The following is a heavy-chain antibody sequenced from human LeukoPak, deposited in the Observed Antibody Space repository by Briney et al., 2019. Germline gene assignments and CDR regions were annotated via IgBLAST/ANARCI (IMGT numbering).Heavy chain of an antibody. J-gene: IGHJ3*02. Sequence: EPGGSLRLACAASGFTFSSYAMSWVCQAPGKGLEWVSAISGSGGSTYYADSVKGRFTISRDNSKNTLYLQMNSLRAEDTAVYYCAKEVGARDAFDIWGQGTMVTVSS. CDR3: AKEVGARDAFDI. CDR1: GFTFSSYA. D-gene: IGHD1-26*01. V-gene: IGHV3-23*01. CDR2: ISGSGGST.